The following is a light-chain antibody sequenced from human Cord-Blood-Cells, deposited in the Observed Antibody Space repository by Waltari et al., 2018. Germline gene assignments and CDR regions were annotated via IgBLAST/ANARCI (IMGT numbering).Light chain of an antibody. CDR1: QSVSSY. J-gene: IGKJ4*01. CDR3: QQRSNWPLT. CDR2: DAS. Sequence: EIVLTQSPANLSLSPGERATLSCRASQSVSSYLAWYQQKPGQAPRLLIYDASNRATGIPARFSGSVSGTDFTLTISSLEPEDFAVYYCQQRSNWPLTFGGGTKVEIK. V-gene: IGKV3-11*01.